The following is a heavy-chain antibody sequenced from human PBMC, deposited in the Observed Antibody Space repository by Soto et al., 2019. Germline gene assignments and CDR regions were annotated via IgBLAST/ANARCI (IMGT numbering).Heavy chain of an antibody. J-gene: IGHJ4*02. V-gene: IGHV1-18*01. CDR3: AREKGTLGDFWSGYYTNTPDY. Sequence: ASGKVSCKASGYTFTSYGISGVRQAPGQGLEWMGWISAYNGNTNYAQKLQGRVTMTTDTSTSTAYMELRSLRSDDTAVYYCAREKGTLGDFWSGYYTNTPDYWGQGTLVTVSS. D-gene: IGHD3-3*01. CDR2: ISAYNGNT. CDR1: GYTFTSYG.